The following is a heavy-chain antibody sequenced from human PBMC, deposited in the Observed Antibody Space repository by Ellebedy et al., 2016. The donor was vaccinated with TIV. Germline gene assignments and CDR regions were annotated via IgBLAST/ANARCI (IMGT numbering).Heavy chain of an antibody. CDR1: GFTFNTYG. J-gene: IGHJ4*02. V-gene: IGHV3-30*02. CDR3: AEDGQWLVRGAIDS. CDR2: IRYDGSFK. Sequence: GESLKISCAASGFTFNTYGMHWVRQAPGKGLEWVAFIRYDGSFKDYADSVKGRFTIPRDNSKNALYLQMNSLRTEDTAVFYCAEDGQWLVRGAIDSWGQGTLVAVSS. D-gene: IGHD6-19*01.